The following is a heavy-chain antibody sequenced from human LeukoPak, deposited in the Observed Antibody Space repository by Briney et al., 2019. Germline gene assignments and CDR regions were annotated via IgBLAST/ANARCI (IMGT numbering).Heavy chain of an antibody. J-gene: IGHJ4*02. V-gene: IGHV4-34*12. CDR2: IVNSGNT. CDR1: GGSFSGYY. D-gene: IGHD1-26*01. CDR3: AKIFGSWKFDY. Sequence: SETLSLTCAVSGGSFSGYYLSWIRQPPGKGLEWIGEIVNSGNTKYNPSLKSRVTISLDTSKNQFSLKLSSVTAADRAVYYCAKIFGSWKFDYWGQGTLVTVSS.